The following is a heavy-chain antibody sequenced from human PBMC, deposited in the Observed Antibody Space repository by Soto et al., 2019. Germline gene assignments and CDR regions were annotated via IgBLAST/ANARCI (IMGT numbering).Heavy chain of an antibody. D-gene: IGHD2-8*01. J-gene: IGHJ4*02. V-gene: IGHV1-18*01. Sequence: ASVTVSCKASGYTFTSYGISWVRQPPGQELEWMGWVSAYNGDTNYAQNFQGRVTMTTDTSTSTAYMDLRSLRSDDTATYYCARDRGYCANGVCFRYDYWGQGTLVTVSS. CDR1: GYTFTSYG. CDR3: ARDRGYCANGVCFRYDY. CDR2: VSAYNGDT.